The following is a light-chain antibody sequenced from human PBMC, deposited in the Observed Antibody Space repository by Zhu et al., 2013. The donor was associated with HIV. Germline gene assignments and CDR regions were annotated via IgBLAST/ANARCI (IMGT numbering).Light chain of an antibody. Sequence: AIQMTQSPSSLSASVGDRVTMTCRASQAIRNDLGWYRQKPGEAPKLLVYAASTLYSGVPSRFSGSGYGTEFTLTINSLQPEDFATYYCQQANSLVTMYTFGQGTNLEIK. CDR1: QAIRND. J-gene: IGKJ2*01. CDR3: QQANSLVTMYT. V-gene: IGKV1-6*01. CDR2: AAS.